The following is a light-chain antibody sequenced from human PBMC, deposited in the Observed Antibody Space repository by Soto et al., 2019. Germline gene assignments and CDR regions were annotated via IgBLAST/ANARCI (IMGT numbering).Light chain of an antibody. Sequence: EIVMTQSPATLSVSPGERATLSCRASQSVSSNLAWYQQKPGQAPRLLIYGASTRATGLPGRFSGSGSGTEFTLTISSLQSEDFAVYYCQQYDNWPPYTFGQGTKLEIK. V-gene: IGKV3-15*01. CDR2: GAS. CDR1: QSVSSN. J-gene: IGKJ2*01. CDR3: QQYDNWPPYT.